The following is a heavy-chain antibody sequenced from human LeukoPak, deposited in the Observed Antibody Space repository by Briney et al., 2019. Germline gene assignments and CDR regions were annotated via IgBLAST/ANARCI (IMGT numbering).Heavy chain of an antibody. CDR2: IYYSGST. CDR3: ARHGAGSSSSSYSY. V-gene: IGHV4-59*08. D-gene: IGHD6-13*01. CDR1: GGSISSYY. J-gene: IGHJ4*02. Sequence: SQTLSLTCTVSGGSISSYYWSWIRQPPGNGLEWIGYIYYSGSTNYNPSLKSRVTISVDTSKNQFSLKLSSVTAADTAVYYCARHGAGSSSSSYSYWGQGTLVTVSS.